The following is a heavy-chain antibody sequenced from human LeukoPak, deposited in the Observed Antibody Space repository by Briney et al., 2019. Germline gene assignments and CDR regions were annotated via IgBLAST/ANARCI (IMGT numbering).Heavy chain of an antibody. CDR1: GYTFTRYD. D-gene: IGHD3-16*01. CDR3: ARGHLITFGGGRCPSAGIDV. CDR2: MNPNSGNT. Sequence: ASVKVSCKASGYTFTRYDINWVRQAAGQGLEWMGWMNPNSGNTGYAQKFQGRVTMTRNTSISTAYMELSSLRSEDTAVYYCARGHLITFGGGRCPSAGIDVWGQGTTVTVSS. V-gene: IGHV1-8*01. J-gene: IGHJ6*02.